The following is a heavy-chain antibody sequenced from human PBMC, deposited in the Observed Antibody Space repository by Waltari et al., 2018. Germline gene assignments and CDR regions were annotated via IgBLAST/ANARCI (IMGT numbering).Heavy chain of an antibody. Sequence: QVQLVQSGAEVKKPGSSVKVSCKASGGTFSSSASSWVRQAPGQGLEWMGGIIPIFGTANYAQKFQGRVTITADESTSTAYMELSSLRSEDTAVYYCARDEGATIFGVVIANWFDPWGQGTLVTVSS. V-gene: IGHV1-69*01. CDR2: IIPIFGTA. J-gene: IGHJ5*02. CDR1: GGTFSSSA. D-gene: IGHD3-3*01. CDR3: ARDEGATIFGVVIANWFDP.